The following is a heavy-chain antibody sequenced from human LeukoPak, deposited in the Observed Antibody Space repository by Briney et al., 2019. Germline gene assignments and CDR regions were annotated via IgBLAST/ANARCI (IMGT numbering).Heavy chain of an antibody. J-gene: IGHJ5*02. Sequence: SETLSLTCTVSGGSISSYYWSWIRQPAGKGLEWIGRIYTCGSTNYNPSLKSQVTISVDTSQNQLSLKLSSVPAADPAVYYCARDHDSERYSGVVSNWFDPWGQGTLVTVSS. CDR1: GGSISSYY. CDR2: IYTCGST. D-gene: IGHD1-26*01. CDR3: ARDHDSERYSGVVSNWFDP. V-gene: IGHV4-4*07.